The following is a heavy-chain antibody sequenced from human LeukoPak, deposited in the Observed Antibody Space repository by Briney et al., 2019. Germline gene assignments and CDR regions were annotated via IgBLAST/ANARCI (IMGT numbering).Heavy chain of an antibody. D-gene: IGHD1-14*01. CDR1: GYTFTSYG. V-gene: IGHV1-2*02. CDR3: ARDRDRTNYEGAFDI. Sequence: GASVKVSCKASGYTFTSYGISWVRQAPGQGLEWMGWINPNSGGTNYAQKFQGRVTMTRDTSISTAYMELSRLRSDDTAVYYCARDRDRTNYEGAFDIWGQGTMVTVSS. J-gene: IGHJ3*02. CDR2: INPNSGGT.